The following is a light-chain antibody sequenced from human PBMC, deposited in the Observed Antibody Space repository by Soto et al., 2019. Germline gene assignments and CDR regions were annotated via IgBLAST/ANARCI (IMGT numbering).Light chain of an antibody. Sequence: QSALTQPPSVSGAPGQRVTISCTGSSSNFGAGYDVHWYQQLPGTAPKLLIYGNSNRPSGVPDRFSGSRSGTSASLAITGLQAEDEADYYCHSYDSSLSGSKVVFGGGTKLTVL. CDR2: GNS. CDR1: SSNFGAGYD. V-gene: IGLV1-40*01. CDR3: HSYDSSLSGSKVV. J-gene: IGLJ2*01.